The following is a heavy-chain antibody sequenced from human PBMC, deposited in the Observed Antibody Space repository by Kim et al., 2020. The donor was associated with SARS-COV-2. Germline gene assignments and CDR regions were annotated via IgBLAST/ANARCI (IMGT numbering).Heavy chain of an antibody. CDR3: ARAYCGGDCPLDY. D-gene: IGHD2-21*02. Sequence: YAQKFQGGVTMTRNTSISTAYMELSSLRSDDTAVYYCARAYCGGDCPLDYWGQGTLVTVSS. J-gene: IGHJ4*02. V-gene: IGHV1-8*01.